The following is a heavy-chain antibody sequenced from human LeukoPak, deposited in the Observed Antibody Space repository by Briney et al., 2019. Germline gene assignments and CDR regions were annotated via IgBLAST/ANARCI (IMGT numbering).Heavy chain of an antibody. CDR3: ARVGWYGGLTQFDY. CDR1: GGSVSSASYH. V-gene: IGHV4-61*01. D-gene: IGHD3-10*01. J-gene: IGHJ4*02. CDR2: IYYIGST. Sequence: SETLSLTCTVSGGSVSSASYHWSWIRQPPGKGLEWIGYIYYIGSTNYNPSLKSRVTISGDTSKNQFSLKLSSVTAADTAVYYCARVGWYGGLTQFDYWGQGTLVTVSS.